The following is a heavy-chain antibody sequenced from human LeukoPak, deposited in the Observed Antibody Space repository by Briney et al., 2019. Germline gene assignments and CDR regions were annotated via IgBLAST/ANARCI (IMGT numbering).Heavy chain of an antibody. CDR1: GGSFSGYY. CDR2: IYYSGST. J-gene: IGHJ4*02. V-gene: IGHV4-59*08. Sequence: SETLSLTCAVYGGSFSGYYWSWIRQPPGKGLEWIGYIYYSGSTNYNPSLKSRVTISVDTSKNQFSLKLSSVTAADTAVYYCARGWLPEDWGQGTLVTVSS. CDR3: ARGWLPED. D-gene: IGHD5-12*01.